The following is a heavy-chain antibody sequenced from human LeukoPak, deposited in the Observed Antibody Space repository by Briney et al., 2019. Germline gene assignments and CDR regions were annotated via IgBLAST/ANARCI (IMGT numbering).Heavy chain of an antibody. CDR1: GFTCSSYA. CDR2: ISGSGGST. Sequence: GESLKISCAASGFTCSSYAMSWVRQAPGKGLDWVSAISGSGGSTYYADSGKGRFTISRDNSKNTLYLQMNSLRAEDTAVYYCAKAPYSSSWFNYFDYWGQGTLVTVSS. J-gene: IGHJ4*02. CDR3: AKAPYSSSWFNYFDY. D-gene: IGHD6-13*01. V-gene: IGHV3-23*01.